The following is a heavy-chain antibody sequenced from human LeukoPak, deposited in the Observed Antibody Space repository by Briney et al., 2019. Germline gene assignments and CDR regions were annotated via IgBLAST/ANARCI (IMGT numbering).Heavy chain of an antibody. Sequence: GGSLRLSCATSGFTFSSYNMNWVRQAPGKGLEWVSSISSSSSYIDYADSVKGRFTISRDNAKNSLYLQMNSLRAEDTAVYYCARDHSNYGDAVDIWGQGTMVTVSS. V-gene: IGHV3-21*01. J-gene: IGHJ3*02. D-gene: IGHD4-11*01. CDR1: GFTFSSYN. CDR2: ISSSSSYI. CDR3: ARDHSNYGDAVDI.